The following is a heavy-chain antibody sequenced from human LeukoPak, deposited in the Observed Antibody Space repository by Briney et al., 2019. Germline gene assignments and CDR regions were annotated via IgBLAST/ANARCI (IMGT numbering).Heavy chain of an antibody. V-gene: IGHV4-61*10. D-gene: IGHD1-1*01. Sequence: SETLSLTCTVSGGSISSGSYYWSWIRQPAGKGLEWIGYIYYSGSTNYNPSLKSRVTISVDTSKNQFSLKLSSVTAADTAVYYCARAPPNSERLGGAFDIWGQGTMVTVSS. CDR3: ARAPPNSERLGGAFDI. CDR1: GGSISSGSYY. J-gene: IGHJ3*02. CDR2: IYYSGST.